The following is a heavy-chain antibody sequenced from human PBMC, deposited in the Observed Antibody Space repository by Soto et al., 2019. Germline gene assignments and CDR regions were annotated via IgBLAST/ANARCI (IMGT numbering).Heavy chain of an antibody. J-gene: IGHJ6*02. V-gene: IGHV3-48*02. CDR3: ARDQTGNYYYDYGMDV. D-gene: IGHD1-1*01. CDR1: GFTFSSYS. CDR2: ISSSSSTI. Sequence: EVQLVESGGGLVQPGGSLRLSCAASGFTFSSYSMNWVRQAPGKGLEWVAYISSSSSTIYYADSVKGRFTISRDNAKNSLYLQMNSLRDEDTAVYYGARDQTGNYYYDYGMDVWGLGTTVTVA.